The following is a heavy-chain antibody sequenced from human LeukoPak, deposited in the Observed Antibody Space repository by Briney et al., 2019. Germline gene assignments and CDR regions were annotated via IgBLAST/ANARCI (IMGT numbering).Heavy chain of an antibody. D-gene: IGHD6-19*01. Sequence: GGSLRLSCAASGFTFSHYAMNWVRQAPGKGLEWISLVSKEGTNRHYAHSVKGRFTISRDNSKNSLDLQMNSLRVEDTAIYYCAKDLDSSARYAENWFDPWGQGTLVTVSS. V-gene: IGHV3-23*01. J-gene: IGHJ5*02. CDR3: AKDLDSSARYAENWFDP. CDR1: GFTFSHYA. CDR2: VSKEGTNR.